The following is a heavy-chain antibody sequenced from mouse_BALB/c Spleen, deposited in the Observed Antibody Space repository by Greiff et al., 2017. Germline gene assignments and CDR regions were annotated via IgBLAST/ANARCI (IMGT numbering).Heavy chain of an antibody. J-gene: IGHJ2*01. CDR2: IYPGDGST. V-gene: IGHV1S56*01. Sequence: VQLQQSGPELVKPGASVKMSCKASGYTFTSYYIHWVKQRPGQGLEWIGWIYPGDGSTKYNEKFKGKTTLTADKSSSTAYMLLSSLTSEDSAIYFCAKTYGNYYFDYWGQGTTLTVSS. CDR3: AKTYGNYYFDY. D-gene: IGHD2-1*01. CDR1: GYTFTSYY.